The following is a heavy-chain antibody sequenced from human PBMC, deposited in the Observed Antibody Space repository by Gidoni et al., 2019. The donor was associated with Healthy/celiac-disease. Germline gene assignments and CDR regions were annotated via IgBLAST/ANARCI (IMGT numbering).Heavy chain of an antibody. V-gene: IGHV3-33*01. CDR1: GFTFSSYG. CDR2: IWYDGSNK. D-gene: IGHD4-4*01. Sequence: QVQLVESGGGVVQPGRSLRLSCAASGFTFSSYGLHWVRQAPGKGLEWVAVIWYDGSNKYYADSVKGRFTISRDNSKNTLYLQMNSLRAEDTAVYYCARDFREMATVRGLGMDVWGQGTTVTVSS. J-gene: IGHJ6*02. CDR3: ARDFREMATVRGLGMDV.